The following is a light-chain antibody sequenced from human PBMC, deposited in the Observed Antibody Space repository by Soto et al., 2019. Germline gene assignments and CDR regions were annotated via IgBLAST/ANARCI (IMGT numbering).Light chain of an antibody. Sequence: QSVLTQPPSVSGAPGQRVTISCTGSYSNIGAGYEVHWYQQIPGTAPKLLISGHNNRPSGVPDRFFGSKSGTSASLTIIGLRAEDEADYYCCSYAGNHDYVFGTGTKVTVL. J-gene: IGLJ1*01. CDR1: YSNIGAGYE. CDR3: CSYAGNHDYV. CDR2: GHN. V-gene: IGLV1-40*01.